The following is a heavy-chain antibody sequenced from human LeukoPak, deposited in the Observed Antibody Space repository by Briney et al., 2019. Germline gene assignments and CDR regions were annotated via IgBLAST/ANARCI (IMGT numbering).Heavy chain of an antibody. CDR1: GYTFTSYD. V-gene: IGHV1-18*01. Sequence: ASVKVSCKASGYTFTSYDISWVRQAPGQGLEWMGWISAYNGNTNYAQKLQGRVTMTTDTSTSTAYMELRSLRSDDTAVYYCARASVGLLWFGELSHYYMDVWGKGTTVTVSS. CDR2: ISAYNGNT. D-gene: IGHD3-10*01. J-gene: IGHJ6*03. CDR3: ARASVGLLWFGELSHYYMDV.